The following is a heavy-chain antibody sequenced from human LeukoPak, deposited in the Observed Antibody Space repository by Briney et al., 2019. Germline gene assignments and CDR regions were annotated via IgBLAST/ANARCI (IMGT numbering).Heavy chain of an antibody. D-gene: IGHD3-9*01. CDR2: IIPIFGTA. CDR3: ARGQLRYFDWLSTGGRPDAFDI. CDR1: GGTFSSYA. Sequence: GASVKVSCKASGGTFSSYAISWVRQAPGQGLEWMGGIIPIFGTANYAQKFQGRVTITADKSTSTAYMELSSLRSEDTAVYYCARGQLRYFDWLSTGGRPDAFDIWGQGTMVTVSS. V-gene: IGHV1-69*06. J-gene: IGHJ3*02.